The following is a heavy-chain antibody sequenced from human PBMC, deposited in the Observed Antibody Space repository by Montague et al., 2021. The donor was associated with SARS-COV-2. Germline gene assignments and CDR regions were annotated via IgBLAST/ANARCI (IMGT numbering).Heavy chain of an antibody. D-gene: IGHD3-10*01. CDR3: ARHITGSGNAFDI. V-gene: IGHV4-39*01. CDR1: GVSISSAHYC. CDR2: IYYTGST. Sequence: SETLSLTCTVSGVSISSAHYCWGWVRQPPGKGLEWIGSIYYTGSTYYNPSLKSRVTISVDTSKNQFSLKLSSVTAADTAAYYCARHITGSGNAFDIWGQGTMVTVSS. J-gene: IGHJ3*02.